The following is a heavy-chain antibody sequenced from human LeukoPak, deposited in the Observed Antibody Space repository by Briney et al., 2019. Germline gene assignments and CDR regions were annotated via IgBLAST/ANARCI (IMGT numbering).Heavy chain of an antibody. Sequence: ASVKVSCKASGGTFSSYAISWVRQAPGQGLEWMGRIIPIFSTANYAQRFQGRVTITTDESTSTAYMELSSLRSEDTAVYYCARGRADVTTREFDYWGQGTLVTVSS. CDR2: IIPIFSTA. V-gene: IGHV1-69*05. CDR1: GGTFSSYA. D-gene: IGHD4-11*01. CDR3: ARGRADVTTREFDY. J-gene: IGHJ4*02.